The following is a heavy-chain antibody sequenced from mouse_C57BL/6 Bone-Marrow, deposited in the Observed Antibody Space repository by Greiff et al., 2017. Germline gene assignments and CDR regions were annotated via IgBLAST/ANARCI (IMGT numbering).Heavy chain of an antibody. CDR1: GYTFTSYW. CDR2: IYPTSGRT. D-gene: IGHD4-1*01. Sequence: QVQLKQPGAELVKPGASVKMSCKASGYTFTSYWITWVKQRPGPGLEWIGDIYPTSGRTNYNEKFKSKAILTVDTSSNTAYMQLRILTSEDSAVFYCARSGPLGRSFDYWGQGTTLTVSS. CDR3: ARSGPLGRSFDY. J-gene: IGHJ2*01. V-gene: IGHV1-55*01.